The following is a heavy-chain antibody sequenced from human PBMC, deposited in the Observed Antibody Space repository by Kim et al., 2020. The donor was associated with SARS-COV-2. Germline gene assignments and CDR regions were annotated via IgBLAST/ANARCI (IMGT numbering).Heavy chain of an antibody. CDR3: ARGYDFWSNVHIDY. CDR2: INPNSGGT. Sequence: ASVKVSCKASGYTFTGYYMHWVRQAPGQGLEWMGRINPNSGGTNYAQKFQGRVTMTRDTSISTAYMELSRLRSDDTAVYYCARGYDFWSNVHIDYWGQGTLVTVSS. D-gene: IGHD3-3*01. CDR1: GYTFTGYY. V-gene: IGHV1-2*06. J-gene: IGHJ4*02.